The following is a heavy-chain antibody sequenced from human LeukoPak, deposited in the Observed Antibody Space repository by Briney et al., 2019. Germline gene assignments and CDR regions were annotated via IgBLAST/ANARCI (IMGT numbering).Heavy chain of an antibody. Sequence: ASVRVSCKASGYTFTSYGISWVRQAPGQGLEWMGWISAYNGNTNYAQKLQGRVTMTTDTSTSTAYMELRSLRSDDTAVYYCARVRDCDFWSGYHDAFDIWGQGTMVTVSS. V-gene: IGHV1-18*01. J-gene: IGHJ3*02. D-gene: IGHD3-3*01. CDR3: ARVRDCDFWSGYHDAFDI. CDR1: GYTFTSYG. CDR2: ISAYNGNT.